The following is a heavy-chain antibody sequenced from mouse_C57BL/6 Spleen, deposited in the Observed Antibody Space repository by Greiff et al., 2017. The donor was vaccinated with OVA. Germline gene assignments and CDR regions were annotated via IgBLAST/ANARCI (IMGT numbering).Heavy chain of an antibody. CDR2: IRSKSNNYAT. Sequence: EVKVEESGGGLVQPKGSLKLSCAASGFSFNTYAMNWVRQAPGKGLEWVARIRSKSNNYATYYADSVKDRFTISRDDSESMLYLQMNNVMTKDTAVDYCVRLQGLGPWYFDFWGTGTTVTVSS. V-gene: IGHV10-1*01. D-gene: IGHD4-1*01. CDR1: GFSFNTYA. CDR3: VRLQGLGPWYFDF. J-gene: IGHJ1*03.